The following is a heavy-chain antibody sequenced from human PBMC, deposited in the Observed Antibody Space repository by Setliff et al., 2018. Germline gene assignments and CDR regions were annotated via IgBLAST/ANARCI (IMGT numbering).Heavy chain of an antibody. J-gene: IGHJ6*03. CDR3: ARANKKLDYYYYYYMDV. Sequence: SETLSLTCTVYGVSFSDYYWGWVRQSPGKGLDWIGEINHSGTTNYDPSLEGRISISVDTSKRQFSLKLISVTAADTAVYYCARANKKLDYYYYYYMDVWGKGTTVTVSS. V-gene: IGHV4-34*10. D-gene: IGHD1-1*01. CDR1: GVSFSDYY. CDR2: INHSGTT.